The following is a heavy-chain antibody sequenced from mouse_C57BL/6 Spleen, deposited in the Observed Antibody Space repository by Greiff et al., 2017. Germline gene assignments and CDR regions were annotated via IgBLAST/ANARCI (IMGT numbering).Heavy chain of an antibody. CDR1: GYTFTSYW. D-gene: IGHD1-1*01. CDR3: ARRNYYGSSYAMDY. V-gene: IGHV1-69*01. CDR2: IDPSDSYT. J-gene: IGHJ4*01. Sequence: QVQLQQPGAELVMPGASVKLSCKASGYTFTSYWMHWVKQRPGQGLEWIGEIDPSDSYTNYNQKFKGKSTLTVDKSSSTAYMQLSSLTSEDSAGYYCARRNYYGSSYAMDYWGQGTSVTVSS.